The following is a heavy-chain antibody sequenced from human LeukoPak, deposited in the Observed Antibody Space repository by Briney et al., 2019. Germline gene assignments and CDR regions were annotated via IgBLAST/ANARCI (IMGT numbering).Heavy chain of an antibody. J-gene: IGHJ5*02. D-gene: IGHD6-19*01. Sequence: GASVKVSCKASGYTFTSYGISWVRQAPGQGLEWMGWISAYNGNTNYAQKLQGRVTMTTDTSTSTAYMELRSLKSDDTAVYYCARVGYSSGWHTNWFDPWGQGTLVTVSS. V-gene: IGHV1-18*01. CDR2: ISAYNGNT. CDR1: GYTFTSYG. CDR3: ARVGYSSGWHTNWFDP.